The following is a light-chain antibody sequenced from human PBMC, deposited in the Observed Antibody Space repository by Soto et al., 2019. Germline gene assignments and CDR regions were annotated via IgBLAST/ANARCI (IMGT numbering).Light chain of an antibody. CDR1: TNDVGGSDH. J-gene: IGLJ1*01. Sequence: QSVLTQPASVSGSPGQSITISCTGTTNDVGGSDHVSWYQQHPGKAPKVMIYEVNRRPSGVSNRLSGPKSGNTASLTLSGLQAEDEADYYCCSYSGSGTYVFGTGTKV. V-gene: IGLV2-23*02. CDR3: CSYSGSGTYV. CDR2: EVN.